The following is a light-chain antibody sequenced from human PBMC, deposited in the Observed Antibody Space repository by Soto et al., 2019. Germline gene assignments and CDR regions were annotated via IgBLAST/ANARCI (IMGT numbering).Light chain of an antibody. V-gene: IGKV3-20*01. J-gene: IGKJ5*01. CDR3: QHFGSSPPVI. CDR2: DAS. CDR1: QSVSSY. Sequence: EIVLTQSPATLSLSPGERATLSCRASQSVSSYLAWYQQKPGQAPRLLIYDASKRAAGIPDRFRGSGSGSEFSLTISGLEPEDFAVYFCQHFGSSPPVIFGQGTRLEI.